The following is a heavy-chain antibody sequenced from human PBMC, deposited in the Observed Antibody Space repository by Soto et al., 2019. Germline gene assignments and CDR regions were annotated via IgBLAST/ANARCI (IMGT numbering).Heavy chain of an antibody. J-gene: IGHJ3*02. Sequence: QVQLVESGGGVVQPGRSLRLSCAASGFTFSSYGMHWVRQAPGKGLEWVAVIRYDGSNKYYADSVKGRFTISRDNSKNTLYLQMNSLRAEDTAVYYCARGVYGYDAFDIWGQGTMVTVSS. CDR3: ARGVYGYDAFDI. CDR1: GFTFSSYG. V-gene: IGHV3-33*01. CDR2: IRYDGSNK. D-gene: IGHD5-18*01.